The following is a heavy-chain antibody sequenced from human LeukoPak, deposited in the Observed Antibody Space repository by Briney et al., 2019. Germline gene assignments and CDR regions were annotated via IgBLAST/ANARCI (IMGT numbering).Heavy chain of an antibody. CDR1: GFTFSSYS. J-gene: IGHJ4*02. CDR2: ISSSSSYI. Sequence: SPGGSLRLSCAASGFTFSSYSMNWVRQAPGKGLEWVSSISSSSSYIYYADSVKGRFTISRDNAKNSLYLQMSSLRAEDTAVYYCARDTGGWYNWNDSPNYFDYWGQGTLVTVSS. D-gene: IGHD1-20*01. CDR3: ARDTGGWYNWNDSPNYFDY. V-gene: IGHV3-21*01.